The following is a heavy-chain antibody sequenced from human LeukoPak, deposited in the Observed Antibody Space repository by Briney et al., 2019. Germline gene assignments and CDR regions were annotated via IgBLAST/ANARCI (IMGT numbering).Heavy chain of an antibody. D-gene: IGHD2-2*01. CDR2: INTGGTT. CDR3: AKPYRDCSRTSCYSSFDY. V-gene: IGHV3-23*01. J-gene: IGHJ4*02. CDR1: GFTFSSYA. Sequence: GGSLRLSCAASGFTFSSYAMTWVRQAPGKGLEWVSSINTGGTTYYADSVKGRFTISTDNSRNTLYLLMNSLGAEDTAVYYCAKPYRDCSRTSCYSSFDYWGQGTLVTVSS.